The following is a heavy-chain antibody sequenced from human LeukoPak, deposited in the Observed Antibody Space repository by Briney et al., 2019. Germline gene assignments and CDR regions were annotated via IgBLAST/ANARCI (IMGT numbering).Heavy chain of an antibody. V-gene: IGHV5-10-1*01. Sequence: GESLKISCKGSGYSFTTYWITWVRQMPGKGLEWMGRIDPSDSYTKNSPSFQGHVSISADKSISTAYLQWSSLKASDTAMNYCGRLDMTRGVFIDYWGQGTLVTVSS. CDR3: GRLDMTRGVFIDY. CDR1: GYSFTTYW. D-gene: IGHD3-10*01. J-gene: IGHJ4*02. CDR2: IDPSDSYT.